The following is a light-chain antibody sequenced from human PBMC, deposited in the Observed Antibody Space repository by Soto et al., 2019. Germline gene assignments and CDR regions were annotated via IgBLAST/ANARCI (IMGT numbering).Light chain of an antibody. CDR2: GNR. CDR3: AAWDDSLNAL. Sequence: QSVLTQPPSVSGAPGQRVTLSCTGNSSNLGAGYDVHWYQQLPGAAPKLVIFGNRNRPSGVPERFSGSKSGTSASLAITGLQAEDEADYYCAAWDDSLNALFGTGTKVTVL. V-gene: IGLV1-40*01. CDR1: SSNLGAGYD. J-gene: IGLJ1*01.